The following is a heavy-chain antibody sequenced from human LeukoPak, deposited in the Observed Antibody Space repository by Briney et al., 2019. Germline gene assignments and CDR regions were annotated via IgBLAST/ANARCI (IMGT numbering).Heavy chain of an antibody. CDR2: ISSSSSYI. CDR3: ARVHQLSSYYYYHMDV. Sequence: PGGSLRLSCAASGFTFSSYSVNWVRQAPGKGLEWVSSISSSSSYIYYADSVKGRFTISRDNAKNSLYLQMNSLRAEDTAVYYCARVHQLSSYYYYHMDVWGKGTTVTVSS. CDR1: GFTFSSYS. J-gene: IGHJ6*03. D-gene: IGHD2-15*01. V-gene: IGHV3-21*01.